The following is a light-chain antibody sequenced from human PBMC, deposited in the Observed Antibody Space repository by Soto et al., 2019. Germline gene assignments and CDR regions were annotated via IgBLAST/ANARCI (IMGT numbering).Light chain of an antibody. J-gene: IGKJ3*01. CDR3: QHYKTYFFT. CDR1: QSISNW. V-gene: IGKV1-5*01. Sequence: DIQMAQSPSTLSASVGDRVTITCRASQSISNWLAWYQQKPGKAPKLLIYDASTLESGVPSRFSGSGSETEFTLTISSLQSDDFATYYCQHYKTYFFTFGPGTKVDFK. CDR2: DAS.